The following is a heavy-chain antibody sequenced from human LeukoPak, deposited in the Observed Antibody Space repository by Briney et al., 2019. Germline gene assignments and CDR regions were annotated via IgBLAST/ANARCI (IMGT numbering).Heavy chain of an antibody. Sequence: GGSLRLSCAASGFTFSNAWMSWVRQAPGKGLEWVGRIKSKTDGGTTDYAAPVKGRFTISRDDSKNTLYPQMNSLKTEDTAVYYCTTDEECSGGSCYSSGFDYWGQGTLVTVSS. D-gene: IGHD2-15*01. CDR1: GFTFSNAW. CDR3: TTDEECSGGSCYSSGFDY. CDR2: IKSKTDGGTT. V-gene: IGHV3-15*01. J-gene: IGHJ4*02.